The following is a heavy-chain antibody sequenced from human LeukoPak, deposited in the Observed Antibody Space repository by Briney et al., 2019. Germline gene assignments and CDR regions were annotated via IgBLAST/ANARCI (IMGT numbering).Heavy chain of an antibody. CDR3: ARRNGAAAAHNWFDP. CDR1: GDSINNTYYY. Sequence: SEALSLTCTVSGDSINNTYYYWGWIRQPPGKGPEWIGRIYYSGSTYYNPSLKSRVTISVDTSKSQFSLKLSSVTAADTAVYYCARRNGAAAAHNWFDPWGQGTLVTVSS. V-gene: IGHV4-39*01. J-gene: IGHJ5*02. D-gene: IGHD6-13*01. CDR2: IYYSGST.